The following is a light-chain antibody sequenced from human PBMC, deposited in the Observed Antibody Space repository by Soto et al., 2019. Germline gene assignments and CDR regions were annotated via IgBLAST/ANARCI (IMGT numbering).Light chain of an antibody. CDR1: SSNIGNNY. V-gene: IGLV1-51*01. J-gene: IGLJ1*01. Sequence: QSVLTHPPPVYASPGQKVTISCSGSSSNIGNNYVSWYQQLPGTAPKLLIYDNNKRPSGIPDRFSGSKSGTSATLGITGLQTGDEADYYCGTWDSSLSAYVFGTGTKVTV. CDR3: GTWDSSLSAYV. CDR2: DNN.